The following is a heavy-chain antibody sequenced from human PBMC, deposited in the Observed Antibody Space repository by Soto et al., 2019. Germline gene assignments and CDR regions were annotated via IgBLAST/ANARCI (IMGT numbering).Heavy chain of an antibody. J-gene: IGHJ5*02. D-gene: IGHD5-12*01. CDR3: ARAISGYVT. CDR1: GITFSTYA. V-gene: IGHV1-3*01. CDR2: INAGNGNT. Sequence: QVQLVQSGAEVKKPGASVKVSCKASGITFSTYAIHWVRQAPGQRLEWMGWINAGNGNTRYSQKFQGRVTLTRDTPASTAYMDLSSLRSEDTAIYYCARAISGYVTWGQGTLVTVSS.